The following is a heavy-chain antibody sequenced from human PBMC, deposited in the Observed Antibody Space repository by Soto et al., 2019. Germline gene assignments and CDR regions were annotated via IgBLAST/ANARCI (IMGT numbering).Heavy chain of an antibody. V-gene: IGHV2-5*02. J-gene: IGHJ4*02. CDR2: IYWDDDK. D-gene: IGHD3-10*01. CDR1: GFSLSTSGVG. Sequence: QITLKESGPTLVKPTQTPTLTCTFSGFSLSTSGVGVGWIRQPPGKALEWLVLIYWDDDKRYSPSLKSRLTITKDTSKNQVVLTMTDMDPVDTATYYCAHSYAVRGRYYFDYWGQGTLVTVSS. CDR3: AHSYAVRGRYYFDY.